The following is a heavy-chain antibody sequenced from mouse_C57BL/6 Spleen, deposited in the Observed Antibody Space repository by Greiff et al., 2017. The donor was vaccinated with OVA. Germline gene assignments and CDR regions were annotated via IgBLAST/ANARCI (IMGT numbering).Heavy chain of an antibody. CDR3: ARGPGSWGDY. CDR2: IYPSDSET. J-gene: IGHJ4*01. Sequence: QVQLQQPGAELVRPGSSVKLSCKASGYTFTSYWMDWVKQRPGQGLEWIGNIYPSDSETHYNQKFKDKATLTVDKSSSTAYMQLSSLTSEDSAVYDCARGPGSWGDYWGQGTSVTVSS. D-gene: IGHD3-1*01. V-gene: IGHV1-61*01. CDR1: GYTFTSYW.